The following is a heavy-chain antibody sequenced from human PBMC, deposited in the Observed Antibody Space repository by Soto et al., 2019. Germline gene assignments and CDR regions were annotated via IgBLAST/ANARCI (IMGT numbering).Heavy chain of an antibody. CDR3: ARSRQNDDVIFDL. D-gene: IGHD1-1*01. J-gene: IGHJ4*02. CDR2: ISSSSSII. CDR1: GFSISSYS. V-gene: IGHV3-48*01. Sequence: GGSLRLSCADSGFSISSYSMNWVRQAPGKGPEWLSYISSSSSIIHYADSVKGRFTISRDNAENALYLEMTGLRVEDTAVYYCARSRQNDDVIFDLWGQGTLVTVSS.